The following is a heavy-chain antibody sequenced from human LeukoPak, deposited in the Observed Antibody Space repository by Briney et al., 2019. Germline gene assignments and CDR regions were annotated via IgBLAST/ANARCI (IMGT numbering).Heavy chain of an antibody. V-gene: IGHV3-21*01. D-gene: IGHD3-16*01. CDR1: GFTLSSYS. J-gene: IGHJ4*02. Sequence: GRSLRLSCAASGFTLSSYSMNWVRQAPGKGLEWVSSISSSSSYIYYADSVKGRFTISRHNAKNSLYLQMNSLRAEDTAVYYCARDFPLLWGSPIDYWGQGTLVTVPS. CDR2: ISSSSSYI. CDR3: ARDFPLLWGSPIDY.